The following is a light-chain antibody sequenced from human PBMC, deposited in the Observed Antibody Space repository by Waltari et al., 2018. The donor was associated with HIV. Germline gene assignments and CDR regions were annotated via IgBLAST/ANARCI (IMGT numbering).Light chain of an antibody. V-gene: IGLV3-21*04. CDR3: READGSNAHLFV. Sequence: SYVLTQPPSVSVAPGQTARVTCGGDNIGSKSVHWYQQKPGQAPVLIIHYDSDRPSGIPERLSCSKCGNTATLTISRVEAGDEAAYHCREADGSNAHLFVFGRGTEVTVL. CDR2: YDS. J-gene: IGLJ1*01. CDR1: NIGSKS.